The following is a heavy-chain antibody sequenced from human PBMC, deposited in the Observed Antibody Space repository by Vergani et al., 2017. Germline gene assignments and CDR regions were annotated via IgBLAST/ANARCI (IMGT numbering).Heavy chain of an antibody. J-gene: IGHJ3*02. V-gene: IGHV3-30*03. CDR2: ISHDGNKK. CDR3: ARPSAPGDYDALDI. Sequence: QVQLVESGGSVVQPGRSLRLSCAASGFTFSNYGLHWVRQAPGQGLEWVAVISHDGNKKYYVDSVKGRFTISRDNSKNTLYLYMNSLRADDTAVYHCARPSAPGDYDALDIWGQGTMVTVSS. CDR1: GFTFSNYG. D-gene: IGHD4-17*01.